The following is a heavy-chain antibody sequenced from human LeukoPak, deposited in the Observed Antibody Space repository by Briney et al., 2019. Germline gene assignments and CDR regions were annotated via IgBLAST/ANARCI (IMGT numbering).Heavy chain of an antibody. CDR2: IYPGDSDT. CDR1: GYSFTSYW. J-gene: IGHJ3*02. CDR3: ARQGTYYDSSGYRHDAFDI. D-gene: IGHD3-22*01. Sequence: GESLKISCTGSGYSFTSYWIGWVRQMPGKGLEWMGIIYPGDSDTRYSPSFQGQVTISAGKSISTAYLQWSSLKASDTAMYYCARQGTYYDSSGYRHDAFDIWGQGTMVTVSS. V-gene: IGHV5-51*01.